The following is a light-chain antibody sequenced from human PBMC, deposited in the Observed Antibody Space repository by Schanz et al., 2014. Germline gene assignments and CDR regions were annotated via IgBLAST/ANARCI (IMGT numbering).Light chain of an antibody. V-gene: IGLV2-14*03. Sequence: QSALTQPASVSGSPGQSITISCTGTSSDVGGYNYVSWYQQHPGKVPKLMIYDVSDRPSGVSNRFSGSKSGNTASLTISGLQAEDEADYYCSSYAGSFTWVFGGRTKLTVL. CDR3: SSYAGSFTWV. CDR2: DVS. CDR1: SSDVGGYNY. J-gene: IGLJ3*02.